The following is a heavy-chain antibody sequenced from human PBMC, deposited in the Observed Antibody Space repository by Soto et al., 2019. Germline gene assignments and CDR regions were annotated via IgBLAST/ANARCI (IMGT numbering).Heavy chain of an antibody. V-gene: IGHV3-33*01. CDR1: GFSFSVYG. Sequence: GESLKISCEASGFSFSVYGMHWVRQAPGKGLEWVAVIWYDASKQFYAGSVEGRFTISRENSKATLYLQMNSLRAEDTAVYYCAAWAEGATEVHWGQGTLVIGSS. D-gene: IGHD2-15*01. J-gene: IGHJ4*02. CDR3: AAWAEGATEVH. CDR2: IWYDASKQ.